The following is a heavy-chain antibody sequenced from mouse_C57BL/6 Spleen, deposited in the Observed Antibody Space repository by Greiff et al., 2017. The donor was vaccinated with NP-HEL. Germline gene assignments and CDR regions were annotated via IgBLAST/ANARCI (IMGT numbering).Heavy chain of an antibody. D-gene: IGHD1-1*01. CDR2: IYPGDGDT. Sequence: VQLQQSGAELVKPGASVKISCKASGYAFSSYWMNWVKQRPGKGLEWIGQIYPGDGDTNYNGKFKGKATLTTDKSSSTAYMQLSSLTSEDSAVYFCARMGTTVVEGDYWGQGTTLTVSS. CDR1: GYAFSSYW. V-gene: IGHV1-80*01. J-gene: IGHJ2*01. CDR3: ARMGTTVVEGDY.